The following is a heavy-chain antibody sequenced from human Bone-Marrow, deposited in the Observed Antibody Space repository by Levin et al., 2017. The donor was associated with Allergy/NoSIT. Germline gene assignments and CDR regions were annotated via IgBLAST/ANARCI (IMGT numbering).Heavy chain of an antibody. J-gene: IGHJ3*01. D-gene: IGHD4-17*01. V-gene: IGHV3-66*01. CDR1: GFTVSRSY. Sequence: GGSLRLSCAASGFTVSRSYMTWVRQAPGKGLEWVSVIYSGGSTYYSDSVKGRFAISRDNSENTVYLQMGSLRAEDTALYYCASDYSIPRDGEWPEAFDRWGQGTMVTVSS. CDR3: ASDYSIPRDGEWPEAFDR. CDR2: IYSGGST.